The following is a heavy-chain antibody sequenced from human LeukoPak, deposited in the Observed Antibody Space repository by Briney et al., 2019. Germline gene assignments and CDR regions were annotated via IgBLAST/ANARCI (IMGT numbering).Heavy chain of an antibody. D-gene: IGHD3-10*01. CDR2: ISYDGSNK. J-gene: IGHJ4*02. Sequence: GRSLRLSCAASGFTFSSYAMHWVRQAPGKGLEWVAVISYDGSNKYYADSVKGRFTISRDNAKNSLYLQMNSLRAEDTAVYYCVRYITMVRGVKYYFDYWGQGTLVTVSS. CDR1: GFTFSSYA. CDR3: VRYITMVRGVKYYFDY. V-gene: IGHV3-30-3*01.